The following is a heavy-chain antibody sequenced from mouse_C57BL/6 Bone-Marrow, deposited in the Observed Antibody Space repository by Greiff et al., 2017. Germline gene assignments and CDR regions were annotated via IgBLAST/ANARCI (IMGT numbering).Heavy chain of an antibody. V-gene: IGHV1-64*01. CDR3: ARCEFAY. CDR2: IHPNSGST. Sequence: VQLQQPGAELVKPGASVKLSCKASGYTFTSYCMHWVKQRPGQGLEWIGMIHPNSGSTNYNEKFKSKATMTVDKSSSTAYMQRSSLTSEDSAVYYGARCEFAYWGQGTLVTVSA. CDR1: GYTFTSYC. J-gene: IGHJ3*01.